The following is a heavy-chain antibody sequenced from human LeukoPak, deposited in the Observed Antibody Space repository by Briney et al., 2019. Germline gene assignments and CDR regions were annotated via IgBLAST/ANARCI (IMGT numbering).Heavy chain of an antibody. J-gene: IGHJ4*02. V-gene: IGHV3-23*01. D-gene: IGHD1-26*01. CDR2: ISASGRRT. Sequence: PGGSLRLSCGALGFTFSSYAMNWVRQAPGKGLEWVSAISASGRRTYYADSVKGRFTISRDNSKNTLYLQMNSLRADDTAVYYCAKDLSGSYGYWGQGTLVTVSS. CDR1: GFTFSSYA. CDR3: AKDLSGSYGY.